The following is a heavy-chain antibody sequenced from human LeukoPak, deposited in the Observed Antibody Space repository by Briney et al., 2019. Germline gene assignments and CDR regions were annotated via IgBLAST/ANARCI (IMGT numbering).Heavy chain of an antibody. Sequence: SVKVSCKASGGTFSSYAISWVRQAPGQGLEWMGGIIPIFGTANYAQKFQGRVTIIADESTSTAYMELSSLRSEDTAVYYCARGLREGAATFDDAFDIWGQGTMVTVSS. J-gene: IGHJ3*02. V-gene: IGHV1-69*13. D-gene: IGHD1-26*01. CDR1: GGTFSSYA. CDR3: ARGLREGAATFDDAFDI. CDR2: IIPIFGTA.